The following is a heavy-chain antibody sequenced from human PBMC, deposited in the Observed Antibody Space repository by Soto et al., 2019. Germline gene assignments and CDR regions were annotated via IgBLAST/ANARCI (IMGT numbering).Heavy chain of an antibody. D-gene: IGHD2-21*02. CDR2: IHHSGST. CDR1: GGSISSGGYS. CDR3: ARGVAVVVTAYFDY. Sequence: QLQLQESGSGLVKPSQTLSLTCAVSGGSISSGGYSWSWIRQPPGKGLEWIGYIHHSGSTYYNPSLKSRVTISVDRSKNQFSLKLSSVTAADTAVYYCARGVAVVVTAYFDYWGQGTLVTVSS. J-gene: IGHJ4*02. V-gene: IGHV4-30-2*01.